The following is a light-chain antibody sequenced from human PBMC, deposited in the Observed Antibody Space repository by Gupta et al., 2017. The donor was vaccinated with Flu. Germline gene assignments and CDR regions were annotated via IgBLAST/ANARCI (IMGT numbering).Light chain of an antibody. CDR1: QSVLYSSNNKNY. Sequence: DFVMTQSPDSLAMSVGERAAINCTSSQSVLYSSNNKNYLAWYQQKPGQPPKLLISWASTRESGVPDRFSGSGSGTDFTLTISSLQAEDVAVYFCQQYYRTPPTFGGGTKVEIK. J-gene: IGKJ4*01. V-gene: IGKV4-1*01. CDR3: QQYYRTPPT. CDR2: WAS.